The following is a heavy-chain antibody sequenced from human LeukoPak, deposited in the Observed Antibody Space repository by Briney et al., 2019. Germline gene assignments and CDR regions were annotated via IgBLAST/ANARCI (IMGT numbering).Heavy chain of an antibody. V-gene: IGHV3-74*01. CDR2: LNSDGSIT. Sequence: PGGSLRLSRAASGFIFSNYWMVWVRQAPGKGLVWVSNLNSDGSITNYADSVKGRSTISRDNAKNTLYLQMNSLRAEDTAVYYCGRDNNYKVDVWGKGTTVTVSS. CDR3: GRDNNYKVDV. J-gene: IGHJ6*04. D-gene: IGHD4-11*01. CDR1: GFIFSNYW.